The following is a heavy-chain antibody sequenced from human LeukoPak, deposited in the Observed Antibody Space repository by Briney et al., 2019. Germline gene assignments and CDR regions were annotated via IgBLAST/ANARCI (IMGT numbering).Heavy chain of an antibody. CDR3: ARPTPHHCSSTSCYYYYYGMDV. J-gene: IGHJ6*02. CDR2: IIPILGIA. V-gene: IGHV1-69*04. CDR1: GGTFSSYA. Sequence: ASVKVSCKASGGTFSSYAISWVRQAPGQGLEWMGRIIPILGIANYAQKFQGRVTITADKSTSTTYMELSSLRSEDTAVYYCARPTPHHCSSTSCYYYYYGMDVWGQGTTVTVSS. D-gene: IGHD2-2*01.